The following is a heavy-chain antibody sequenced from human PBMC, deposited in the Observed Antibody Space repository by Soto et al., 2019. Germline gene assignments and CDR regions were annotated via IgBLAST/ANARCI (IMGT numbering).Heavy chain of an antibody. CDR2: ISGNKKTI. CDR3: ARAQGYQQLRMDV. D-gene: IGHD4-4*01. CDR1: GFTFTRYS. J-gene: IGHJ6*02. Sequence: GGSLRLSCAASGFTFTRYSMNWVRQAPGKGLEWVSLISGNKKTISYADSVKGRFTISRDNARNSLSLQMNSLTGEDTGVYYCARAQGYQQLRMDVWGQGTTVTVSS. V-gene: IGHV3-48*04.